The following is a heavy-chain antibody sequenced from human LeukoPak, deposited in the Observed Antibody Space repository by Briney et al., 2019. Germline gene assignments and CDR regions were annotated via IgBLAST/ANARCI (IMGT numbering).Heavy chain of an antibody. J-gene: IGHJ1*01. Sequence: GGSLRLSCAASGFTFSNAWMSWVRQAPGKGLEWVGRIKSKTDGGTTDHAAPVKGRFTISRDDSKNTLYLQMNSLKTEDTAVYYCTTDTTLYDILTGYSIAEYFQHWGQGTLVTVSS. D-gene: IGHD3-9*01. CDR1: GFTFSNAW. CDR2: IKSKTDGGTT. CDR3: TTDTTLYDILTGYSIAEYFQH. V-gene: IGHV3-15*01.